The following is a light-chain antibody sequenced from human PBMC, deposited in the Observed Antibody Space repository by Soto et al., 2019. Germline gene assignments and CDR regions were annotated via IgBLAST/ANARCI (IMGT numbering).Light chain of an antibody. CDR2: DAS. CDR1: LIVRRY. J-gene: IGKJ5*01. Sequence: EIVLKKTPATLSLSGRERATHSCIVCLIVRRYLAWYQQKPDQAPRLLIYDASTRATGIPARFSGSGSETDFTLTITSLEPEDFAVYYCQQRNNWPPITFCQGTRLEIK. V-gene: IGKV3-11*01. CDR3: QQRNNWPPIT.